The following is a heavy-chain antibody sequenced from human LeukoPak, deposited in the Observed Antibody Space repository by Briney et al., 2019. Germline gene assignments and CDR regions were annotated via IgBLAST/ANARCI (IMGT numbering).Heavy chain of an antibody. CDR3: ARHRIVVVPAATFDF. V-gene: IGHV4-39*01. D-gene: IGHD2-2*01. Sequence: NSSETLSLTCTVSGGSISSSSYYWGWIRQPPGKGLEWIGSIYYSGSTYYNPSLKSRVTISVDTSKNQFSLKLSSVTAADTAVYYCARHRIVVVPAATFDFWGQGTLVTVSS. J-gene: IGHJ4*02. CDR2: IYYSGST. CDR1: GGSISSSSYY.